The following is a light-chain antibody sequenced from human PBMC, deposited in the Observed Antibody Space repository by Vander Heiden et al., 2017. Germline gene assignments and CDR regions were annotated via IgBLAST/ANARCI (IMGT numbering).Light chain of an antibody. CDR3: MQALQTPYT. Sequence: DTVMTQSPLSLPVTPGEPPPISCRSSQSLLHSNVDNYLDWYLQKPGQSPQLLIYLGSSRASGFPYSFGGSGSGTDFTLKISRVEAEDVGVYYCMQALQTPYTFGQGTKLEIK. CDR2: LGS. J-gene: IGKJ2*01. CDR1: QSLLHSNVDNY. V-gene: IGKV2-28*01.